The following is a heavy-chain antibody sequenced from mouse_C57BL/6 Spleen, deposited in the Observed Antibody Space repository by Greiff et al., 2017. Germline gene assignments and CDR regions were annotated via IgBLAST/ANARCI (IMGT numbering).Heavy chain of an antibody. CDR2: ISSGSSTI. CDR3: ARGGIYAMDY. V-gene: IGHV5-17*01. CDR1: GFTFSDYG. J-gene: IGHJ4*01. Sequence: DVQLVESGGGLVKPGGSLKLSCAASGFTFSDYGMHWVRQAPEKGLEWVAYISSGSSTIYYADTVKGRFTISRDNAKNTLFLQMTSLRSEDTAMYYCARGGIYAMDYWGQGTSVTVSS.